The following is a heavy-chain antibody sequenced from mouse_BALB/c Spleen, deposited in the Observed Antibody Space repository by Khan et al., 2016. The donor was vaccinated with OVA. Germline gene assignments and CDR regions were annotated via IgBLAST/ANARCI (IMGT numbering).Heavy chain of an antibody. CDR3: TRLGTTGWFAY. V-gene: IGHV1S135*01. D-gene: IGHD2-13*01. J-gene: IGHJ3*01. Sequence: EVQLQQSGPELMKPGASVKISCKASGYSFTDYYIHWVKQSHGKSLEWIGYIDPFNGGTNFNQKFRGTATLTVDKSSSTAYMYLNRLTSEDSAVYYCTRLGTTGWFAYWGQGTLVTVSA. CDR2: IDPFNGGT. CDR1: GYSFTDYY.